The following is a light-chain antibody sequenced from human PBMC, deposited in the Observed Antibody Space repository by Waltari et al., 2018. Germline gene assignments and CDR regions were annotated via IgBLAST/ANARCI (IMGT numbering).Light chain of an antibody. CDR3: MQGTHWPLT. Sequence: DVVMTQSPLSLPVTLGQPASISCRSSQSLVYSDGNTYLNWFQQRPGQSPRRLIYKVSNRGSGVPDRFSGSESGTDFTLKISRVEGEYVGVYYCMQGTHWPLTFGQGTKVEIK. CDR2: KVS. CDR1: QSLVYSDGNTY. V-gene: IGKV2-30*01. J-gene: IGKJ1*01.